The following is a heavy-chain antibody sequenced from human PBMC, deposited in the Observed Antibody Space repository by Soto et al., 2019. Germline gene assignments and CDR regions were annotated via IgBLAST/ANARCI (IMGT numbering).Heavy chain of an antibody. CDR3: AKGQVYGSGWYRY. J-gene: IGHJ4*02. D-gene: IGHD6-19*01. CDR2: ISYDGSNK. CDR1: GFTFSSYG. Sequence: QVQLVESGGGVVQPGRSLRLSCAASGFTFSSYGMHWVRQAPGKGLEWVAVISYDGSNKYYADSVKGRFTISRDNSKNTLYLQMNSLRAEDTAVYYCAKGQVYGSGWYRYWGQGTLVTVSS. V-gene: IGHV3-30*18.